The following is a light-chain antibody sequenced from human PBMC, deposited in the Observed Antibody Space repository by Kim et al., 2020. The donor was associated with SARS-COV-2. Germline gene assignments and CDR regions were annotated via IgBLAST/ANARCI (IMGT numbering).Light chain of an antibody. CDR2: GAS. V-gene: IGKV3-20*01. CDR3: QQYDGTSPLA. J-gene: IGKJ2*01. Sequence: EIVLTQSPDTLSLSPGERATLSCRASQSVSSNLAWYQQRPGQAPRLLIYGASRRATGIPDRFSGSGSGTDFTLTISRLEPEDFAVYYCQQYDGTSPLAFGQGTKLDI. CDR1: QSVSSN.